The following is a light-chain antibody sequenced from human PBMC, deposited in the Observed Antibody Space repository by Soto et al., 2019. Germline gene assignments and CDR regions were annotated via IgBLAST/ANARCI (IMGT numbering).Light chain of an antibody. Sequence: QSVLTQPASVSGSPGQAITISCAGTSSDIGSYDFVSWHQQHPGKAPKLLIYVVSKRPSGVPDRFSGSKSGNTASLTISGLQAEDEADYYCCSYAGSYTLYVFGTGTKVTVL. J-gene: IGLJ1*01. V-gene: IGLV2-11*01. CDR2: VVS. CDR3: CSYAGSYTLYV. CDR1: SSDIGSYDF.